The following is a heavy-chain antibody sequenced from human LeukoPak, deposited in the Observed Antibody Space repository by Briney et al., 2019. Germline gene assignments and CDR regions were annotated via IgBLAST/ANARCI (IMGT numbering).Heavy chain of an antibody. CDR3: AKDPTVGEWPNWFDP. Sequence: TGGSLRLSCAASGFTFSSYAMSWVRQAPEGGLQWVSAISGSGGATYSADSVKGRFTISRDNSKNTLYLQMNTLRAEDTAVYYCAKDPTVGEWPNWFDPWGQGTLVTVSS. D-gene: IGHD3-16*01. CDR2: ISGSGGAT. V-gene: IGHV3-23*01. J-gene: IGHJ5*02. CDR1: GFTFSSYA.